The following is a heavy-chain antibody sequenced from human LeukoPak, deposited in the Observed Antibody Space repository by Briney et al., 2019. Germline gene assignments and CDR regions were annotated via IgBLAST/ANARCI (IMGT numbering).Heavy chain of an antibody. V-gene: IGHV3-74*01. CDR1: GFTFSNYW. CDR2: INSDGSSR. CDR3: ARGFVVVVAALYFDY. D-gene: IGHD2-15*01. Sequence: GGFRRLSWAASGFTFSNYWMHWVRQAPGKGLVWVSRINSDGSSRNYADSVKGRFTISRDNSKNTLYPQMNSLRAEDTAVYYCARGFVVVVAALYFDYWGQGTLVTVSS. J-gene: IGHJ4*02.